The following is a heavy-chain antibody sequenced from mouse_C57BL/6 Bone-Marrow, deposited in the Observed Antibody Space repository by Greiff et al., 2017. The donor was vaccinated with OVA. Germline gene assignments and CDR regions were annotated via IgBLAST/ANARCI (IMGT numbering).Heavy chain of an antibody. CDR3: ASRRPLRGWYFDD. CDR1: GYTFTSYG. D-gene: IGHD1-1*01. CDR2: IYPRSGNT. J-gene: IGHJ1*03. Sequence: QVQLQQSGAELARPGASVKLSCKASGYTFTSYGISWVKQSTGQGLEWIGEIYPRSGNTYYNEKFKGKATLTADKSSSTAYMELSSLTSDDSAVYFCASRRPLRGWYFDDWGTGTTVTVSS. V-gene: IGHV1-81*01.